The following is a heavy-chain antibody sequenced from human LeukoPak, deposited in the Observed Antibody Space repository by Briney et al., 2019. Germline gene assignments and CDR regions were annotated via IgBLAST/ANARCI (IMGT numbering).Heavy chain of an antibody. CDR3: ARGHSYGYGVDV. D-gene: IGHD5-18*01. CDR1: GFTFSSYW. J-gene: IGHJ6*02. Sequence: PGGSLRLSCVASGFTFSSYWMHWVRQAPGKGLVWVSRINTDGSSGNYADSVKGRFTISRDNAKNTLYLQMNSLRAEDTAVYYCARGHSYGYGVDVWGQGTTVTVSS. CDR2: INTDGSSG. V-gene: IGHV3-74*01.